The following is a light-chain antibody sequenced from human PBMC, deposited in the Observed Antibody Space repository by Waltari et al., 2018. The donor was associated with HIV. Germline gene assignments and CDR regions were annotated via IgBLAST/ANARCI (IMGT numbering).Light chain of an antibody. CDR3: QQSYTTLS. CDR1: QSINRY. J-gene: IGKJ4*01. Sequence: DIQMTQSPSSLSASVGDSVTITCRTSQSINRYLNWYQEKPGKVPKLLIYAASILQDGVSSRFSGSGSGTDFTLTINSLQPEDFATYYCQQSYTTLSFGGGTKVEIK. V-gene: IGKV1-39*01. CDR2: AAS.